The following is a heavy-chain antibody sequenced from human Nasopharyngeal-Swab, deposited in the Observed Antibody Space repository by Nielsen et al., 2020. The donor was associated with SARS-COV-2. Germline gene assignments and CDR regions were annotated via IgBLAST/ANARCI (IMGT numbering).Heavy chain of an antibody. CDR3: ARGPQQLVHYYYYGMDV. J-gene: IGHJ6*02. Sequence: GSLRLSCKGSGYSFTSYWIGWVRQMPGKGLEWMGIIYPGDSDTRYSPSFQGQVTISADKSISTAYLQWSSLKASDTAMYYCARGPQQLVHYYYYGMDVWGQGTTVTVSS. V-gene: IGHV5-51*01. CDR1: GYSFTSYW. CDR2: IYPGDSDT. D-gene: IGHD6-13*01.